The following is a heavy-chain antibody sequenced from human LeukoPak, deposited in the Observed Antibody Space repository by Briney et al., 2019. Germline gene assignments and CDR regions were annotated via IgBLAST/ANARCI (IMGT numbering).Heavy chain of an antibody. J-gene: IGHJ4*02. CDR2: ISYDGSNK. Sequence: GGSLRLSCAASGFTFSSYAMHWVRQAPGKGLEWVAVISYDGSNKYYADSVKGRFTISRDNSKNTLYLQMNSLRAEDTAVYYCAKVPSKFIAAVDYWGQGTLVTVSS. CDR1: GFTFSSYA. CDR3: AKVPSKFIAAVDY. D-gene: IGHD6-13*01. V-gene: IGHV3-30*04.